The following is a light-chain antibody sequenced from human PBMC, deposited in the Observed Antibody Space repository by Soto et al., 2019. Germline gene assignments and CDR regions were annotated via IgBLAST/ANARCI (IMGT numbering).Light chain of an antibody. CDR1: QGIRDD. V-gene: IGKV1-6*01. CDR2: AAS. J-gene: IGKJ5*01. Sequence: IQMTQSPSSLSASVGDRVTITCRASQGIRDDLGWFQQKPGKAPKVLIYAASNLQSGVPPRFSGSGSGTDFTLTISSLQPEDFAVYYCQQRSNWPPITFGQGTRLEIK. CDR3: QQRSNWPPIT.